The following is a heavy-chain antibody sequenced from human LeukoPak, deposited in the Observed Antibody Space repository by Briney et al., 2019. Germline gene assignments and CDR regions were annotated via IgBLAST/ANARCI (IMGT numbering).Heavy chain of an antibody. CDR3: THSIDGYNLDY. Sequence: PGGSPRLSCAASGFTFSGSAMHWVRQASGKGLEWVGRIRSKANSYATAYAASVKGRFTISRDDSKNTAYLQMNSLKTEDTAVYYCTHSIDGYNLDYWGQGTLVTVSS. J-gene: IGHJ4*02. CDR2: IRSKANSYAT. V-gene: IGHV3-73*01. CDR1: GFTFSGSA. D-gene: IGHD5-24*01.